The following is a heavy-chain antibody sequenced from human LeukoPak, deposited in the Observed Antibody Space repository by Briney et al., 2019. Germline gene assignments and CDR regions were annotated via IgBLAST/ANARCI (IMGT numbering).Heavy chain of an antibody. CDR3: AIHPSDSSGYFSY. J-gene: IGHJ4*02. V-gene: IGHV7-4-1*02. CDR2: IDTKTGNP. CDR1: GYTFISCA. Sequence: ASVKVSCKASGYTFISCAINWVRQAPGQGLEYMGWIDTKTGNPTYAQGFTARFVFSLDTSVSTAYLQISSLKAEDTAVYYCAIHPSDSSGYFSYWGQGALVTVSS. D-gene: IGHD3-22*01.